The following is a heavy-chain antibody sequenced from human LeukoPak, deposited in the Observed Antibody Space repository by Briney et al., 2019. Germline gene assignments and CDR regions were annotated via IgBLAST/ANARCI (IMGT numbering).Heavy chain of an antibody. D-gene: IGHD6-13*01. J-gene: IGHJ6*03. CDR2: IWYDGSNK. V-gene: IGHV3-33*01. Sequence: PGGSLRLSCAASGFTFSSYGMHWVRQAPGKGLEWVAVIWYDGSNKYYADSVKGRFTISRDNSKNTLYLQMNSLRAEDTAVYYCASLGAAAGTPYYYYMDVWGKGTTVTVSS. CDR3: ASLGAAAGTPYYYYMDV. CDR1: GFTFSSYG.